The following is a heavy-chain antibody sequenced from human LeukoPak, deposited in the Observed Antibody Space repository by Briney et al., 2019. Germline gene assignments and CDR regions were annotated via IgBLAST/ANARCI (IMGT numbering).Heavy chain of an antibody. CDR1: GFTFSSYA. V-gene: IGHV3-30*04. CDR2: ISYDGSNK. CDR3: ARGGDTAMVIDY. D-gene: IGHD5-18*01. J-gene: IGHJ4*02. Sequence: RPGGSLRLSCVASGFTFSSYAMHWVRQAPGKGLEWVAVISYDGSNKYYADSVKGRFTISRDNSKNTLYLQMNSLRAEDTAVYYCARGGDTAMVIDYWGQGTLVTVSS.